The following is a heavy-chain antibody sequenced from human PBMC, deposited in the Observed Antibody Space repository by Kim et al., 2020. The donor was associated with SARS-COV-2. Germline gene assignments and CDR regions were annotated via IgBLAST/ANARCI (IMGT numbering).Heavy chain of an antibody. J-gene: IGHJ4*02. CDR1: GFTFSGYA. CDR2: ISYDANSE. Sequence: GGSLRLSCAASGFTFSGYAMHWVRQAPGKGLQWLALISYDANSEYYADSVKGRFTISRDNSNNTLFLQVNSLTADDTAVYYCAKDQAGSLDYWGQGNLVTVSS. D-gene: IGHD6-19*01. CDR3: AKDQAGSLDY. V-gene: IGHV3-30*04.